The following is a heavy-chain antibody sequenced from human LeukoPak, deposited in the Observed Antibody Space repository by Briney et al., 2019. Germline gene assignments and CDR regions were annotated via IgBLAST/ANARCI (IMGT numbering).Heavy chain of an antibody. CDR3: VRQGWSNWFDP. V-gene: IGHV4-39*01. J-gene: IGHJ5*02. D-gene: IGHD2-15*01. CDR1: GGSISSYY. Sequence: PSETLSLTCTVSGGSISSYYWNWIRQPPGKGLEWVGSIYYSGSTYYNPSLKSRVTISVDTSKNQFSLKLNSVTATDTAVYYCVRQGWSNWFDPWGQGTLVTVSS. CDR2: IYYSGST.